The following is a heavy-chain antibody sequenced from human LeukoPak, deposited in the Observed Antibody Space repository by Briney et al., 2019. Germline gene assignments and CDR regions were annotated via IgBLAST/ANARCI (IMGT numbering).Heavy chain of an antibody. V-gene: IGHV1-46*01. CDR1: GGTFSSYA. D-gene: IGHD3-10*01. J-gene: IGHJ5*02. CDR2: INTSGGST. CDR3: AREAPGSGSYYLFDP. Sequence: GASVKVSCKASGGTFSSYAISWVRQAPGQGLEWMGIINTSGGSTRYAQKFQGRVTMTRDTSTSTVYMELSSLTSQDTAVYYCAREAPGSGSYYLFDPWGQGTLVTVSS.